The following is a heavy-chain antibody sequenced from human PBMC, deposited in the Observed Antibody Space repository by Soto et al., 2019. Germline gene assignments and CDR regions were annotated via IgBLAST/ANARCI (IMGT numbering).Heavy chain of an antibody. CDR3: APVDGVVCICFDP. J-gene: IGHJ5*01. V-gene: IGHV1-2*02. CDR1: GYSFIGHY. Sequence: GASVKVSCKASGYSFIGHYIHWVRQAPGQGLEWMGWINPNSGSTNYAQRFQGRVTMTRDTSINTAYMELSSLRSDDTAVFYCAPVDGVVCICFDPWGQGTLVTVSS. CDR2: INPNSGST. D-gene: IGHD3-3*01.